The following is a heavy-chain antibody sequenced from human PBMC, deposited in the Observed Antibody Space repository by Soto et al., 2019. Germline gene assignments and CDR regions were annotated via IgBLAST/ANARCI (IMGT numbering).Heavy chain of an antibody. V-gene: IGHV3-30*18. CDR1: GFTFSHYA. CDR2: VSYDGSNE. CDR3: AKDGSHNFDY. J-gene: IGHJ4*02. Sequence: QVQLVESGGGVVQPGRSLRLSCAASGFTFSHYAMPWVRQAPGKGLEWVALVSYDGSNEYYADSVTGRFTISRDNSKKTLYLQMSSLRAEETAVYYSAKDGSHNFDYWGQGTLVTVSS. D-gene: IGHD1-26*01.